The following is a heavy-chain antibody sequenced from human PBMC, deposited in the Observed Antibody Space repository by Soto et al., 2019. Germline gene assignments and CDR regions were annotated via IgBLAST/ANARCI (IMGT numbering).Heavy chain of an antibody. V-gene: IGHV3-23*01. Sequence: GSLRVSCTASGFTFSSYAMSWVRQAPGKGLEWASAISGSGGSTYYADSVKGRVTLTRDTSIATAYLTLTSLTSDDTALYYCAKDLTRQLAYWLEPWGQGTQVTVSS. CDR3: AKDLTRQLAYWLEP. J-gene: IGHJ5*02. CDR2: ISGSGGST. CDR1: GFTFSSYA. D-gene: IGHD6-6*01.